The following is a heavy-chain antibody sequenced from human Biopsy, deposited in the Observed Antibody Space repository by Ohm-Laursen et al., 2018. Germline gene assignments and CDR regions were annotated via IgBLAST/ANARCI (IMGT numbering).Heavy chain of an antibody. CDR3: ERAGPYYSDF. J-gene: IGHJ4*02. CDR2: IGSDARST. V-gene: IGHV3-23*01. CDR1: GFTFSNYA. Sequence: SLRLSCTALGFTFSNYAMGWVRQAPGKGLECGSSIGSDARSTLYADSVQGRFTISRDNSKNTLYLQIDNLRAEDTALYYCERAGPYYSDFWGQGTLVTVSS.